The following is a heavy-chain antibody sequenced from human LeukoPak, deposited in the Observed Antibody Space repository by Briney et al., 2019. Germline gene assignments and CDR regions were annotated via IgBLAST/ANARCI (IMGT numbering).Heavy chain of an antibody. V-gene: IGHV1-18*01. D-gene: IGHD3/OR15-3a*01. CDR2: ISAYNGNT. J-gene: IGHJ4*02. CDR3: ARARFWDLEQLDLYFDY. CDR1: GYTFTSYG. Sequence: GASVKVSCKASGYTFTSYGISWVRQAPGQGLEWMGWISAYNGNTNYAQKLQGRVTMTTDTSTSTAYMELRSLRSDDTAVYYCARARFWDLEQLDLYFDYWGQGTLVTVSS.